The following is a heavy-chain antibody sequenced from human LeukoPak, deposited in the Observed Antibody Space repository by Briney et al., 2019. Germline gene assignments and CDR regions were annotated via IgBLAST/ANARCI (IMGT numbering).Heavy chain of an antibody. CDR3: ARDGRPFDI. V-gene: IGHV3-48*02. CDR1: GFTFSSYS. CDR2: ISSSSSTL. J-gene: IGHJ3*02. Sequence: PGGSLRLSCAASGFTFSSYSMSWVRQAPRKGLEWVAYISSSSSTLHYADPVKGRFTISRDNANNSLYLQMNSLRDEDTAVYYCARDGRPFDIWGQGTMVTVSS.